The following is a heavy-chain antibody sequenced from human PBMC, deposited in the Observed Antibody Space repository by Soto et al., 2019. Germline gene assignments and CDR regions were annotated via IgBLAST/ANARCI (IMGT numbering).Heavy chain of an antibody. V-gene: IGHV1-2*02. CDR2: INPNSGGT. Sequence: ASVKVSCKASGYTFTGYYMHWVRQAPGQGREWMGWINPNSGGTNYAQKFQGRVTMTRDTSISTAYMELSRLRSDDTAVYYCARDLSGYYDFGSGSEYWFDPWGKGXLVIVYS. J-gene: IGHJ5*02. D-gene: IGHD3-3*01. CDR3: ARDLSGYYDFGSGSEYWFDP. CDR1: GYTFTGYY.